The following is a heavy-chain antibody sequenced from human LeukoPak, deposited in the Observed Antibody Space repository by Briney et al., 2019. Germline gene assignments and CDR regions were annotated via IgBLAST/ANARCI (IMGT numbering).Heavy chain of an antibody. CDR3: AKGSGYSFGYLDY. J-gene: IGHJ4*02. D-gene: IGHD5-18*01. V-gene: IGHV3-30*02. CDR1: GFTFSTYG. CDR2: IRYDGSNK. Sequence: PGGSLRPSCAASGFTFSTYGMHWVRQAPGKGLEWVSFIRYDGSNKYYADSVKGRFTISRDNSKNTLYLQMNSLRPEDTAVYYCAKGSGYSFGYLDYWGQGTLVTVSS.